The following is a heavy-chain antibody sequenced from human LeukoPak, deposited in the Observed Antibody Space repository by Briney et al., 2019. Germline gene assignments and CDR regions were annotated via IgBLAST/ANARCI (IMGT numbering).Heavy chain of an antibody. J-gene: IGHJ6*03. D-gene: IGHD3-3*01. CDR1: GFTFSSYS. CDR3: AKLPSDFWSGYSPSYYYYMDV. Sequence: GGSLRLSCAASGFTFSSYSMNWVRQAPGKGLEWVSSISSSSSYIYYADSVKGRFTISRDNAKNSLYLQMNSLRAEDTAVYYCAKLPSDFWSGYSPSYYYYMDVWGKGTTVTVSS. CDR2: ISSSSSYI. V-gene: IGHV3-21*01.